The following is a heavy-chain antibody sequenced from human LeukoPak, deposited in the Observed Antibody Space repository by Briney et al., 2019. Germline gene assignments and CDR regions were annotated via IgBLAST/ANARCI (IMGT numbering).Heavy chain of an antibody. V-gene: IGHV3-30-3*01. Sequence: GGSLRLSCAASGFTFSSYAMHWVRQAPGKGLEWVAVISYDGSNKYYADSVKGRFTISRDNSKNTLYLQMNSLRAEDTAVYYCAREGGMEVDYYYGMDVWGQGTTVTVSS. J-gene: IGHJ6*02. CDR3: AREGGMEVDYYYGMDV. CDR2: ISYDGSNK. CDR1: GFTFSSYA. D-gene: IGHD1-1*01.